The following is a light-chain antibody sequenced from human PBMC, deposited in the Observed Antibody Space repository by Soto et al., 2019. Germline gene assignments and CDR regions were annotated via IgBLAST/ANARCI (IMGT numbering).Light chain of an antibody. CDR2: GAS. Sequence: EIVLTQSPGSLSLSPGERATLSCRASQSVSSTFFAWYQQRPGQAPRLLMYGASSRATGIPERFSGSGSGTDFTLTISRLEPEDFAVDYCQQFDSSVTFGQGTKVEI. CDR3: QQFDSSVT. V-gene: IGKV3-20*01. CDR1: QSVSSTF. J-gene: IGKJ1*01.